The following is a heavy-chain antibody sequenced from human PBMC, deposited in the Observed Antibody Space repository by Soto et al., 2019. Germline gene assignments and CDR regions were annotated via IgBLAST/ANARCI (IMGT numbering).Heavy chain of an antibody. V-gene: IGHV1-18*01. Sequence: QVQLVQSGVEVKKPGASVKVSCRASGYTFTNYAISWVRQAPGRGLEGMGWANTYNGNPNYAQIFQGRITMTTDTSTGTAYMELRSLKSDDSAVYYCARDSQYSTSWQRFDSWGQGTLVTVSS. CDR3: ARDSQYSTSWQRFDS. CDR1: GYTFTNYA. J-gene: IGHJ4*02. D-gene: IGHD6-13*01. CDR2: ANTYNGNP.